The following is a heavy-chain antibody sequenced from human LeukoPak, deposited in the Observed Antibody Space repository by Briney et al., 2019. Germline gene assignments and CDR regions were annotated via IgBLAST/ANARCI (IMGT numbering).Heavy chain of an antibody. D-gene: IGHD3-9*01. CDR1: GYTFSGQY. Sequence: ASVKVSCKASGYTFSGQYMHWVRQAPGQGLEWMGWINPNSGDTSYTQKFQGRVTMTRDTSISTAYMELSRLRSDDTAVYYCARDETYYDILTGYYPKLGFDPWGQGTLVTVSS. J-gene: IGHJ5*02. CDR2: INPNSGDT. CDR3: ARDETYYDILTGYYPKLGFDP. V-gene: IGHV1-2*02.